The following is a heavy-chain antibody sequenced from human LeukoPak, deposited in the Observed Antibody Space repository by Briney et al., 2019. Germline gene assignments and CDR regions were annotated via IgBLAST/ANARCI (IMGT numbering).Heavy chain of an antibody. CDR1: GDSISSGDYS. Sequence: KASETLSLTCAVSGDSISSGDYSWSWIRQPSGKGLVGIGYIFHSGSSYCNQSIKLRVTRSVAKSKHQCSLRLTCVTAADTAVYYCARELWFVNAPGSWFDPWGQGTLVTVSS. CDR3: ARELWFVNAPGSWFDP. V-gene: IGHV4-30-2*01. J-gene: IGHJ5*02. CDR2: IFHSGSS. D-gene: IGHD3-10*01.